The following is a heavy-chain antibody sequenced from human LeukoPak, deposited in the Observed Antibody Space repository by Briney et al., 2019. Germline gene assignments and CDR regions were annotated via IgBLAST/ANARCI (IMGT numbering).Heavy chain of an antibody. Sequence: NPSETLSLTCTVSGGSISSSSYYWGWIRQPPGKGLEWIGSIYYSGSTYYNPSLKSRVTISVDTSKNQFSLKLSSVTAADTAVYYCARGVRYDSTWSDPWGQGTLVTVSS. V-gene: IGHV4-39*01. CDR3: ARGVRYDSTWSDP. CDR1: GGSISSSSYY. D-gene: IGHD3-22*01. J-gene: IGHJ5*02. CDR2: IYYSGST.